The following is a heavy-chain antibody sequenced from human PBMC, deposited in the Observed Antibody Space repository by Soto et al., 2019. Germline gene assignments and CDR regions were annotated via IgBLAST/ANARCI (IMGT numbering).Heavy chain of an antibody. Sequence: SETLSLTCAVSGGSISSGGYSWSWIRQPPGKGLEWIGYIYHSGSTYYNPSLKSRVTISVDRSKKEFSLKLSSVTAADTAVYYCARGYGQITSYPNWFDPWGQGTLVTVSS. D-gene: IGHD3-3*01. CDR3: ARGYGQITSYPNWFDP. CDR2: IYHSGST. CDR1: GGSISSGGYS. V-gene: IGHV4-30-2*01. J-gene: IGHJ5*02.